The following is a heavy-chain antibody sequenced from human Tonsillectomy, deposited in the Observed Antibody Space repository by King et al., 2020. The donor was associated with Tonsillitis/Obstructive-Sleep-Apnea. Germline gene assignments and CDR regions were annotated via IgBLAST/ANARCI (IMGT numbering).Heavy chain of an antibody. V-gene: IGHV1-69*01. CDR1: GGTFNNYA. CDR2: IIPIFHIA. J-gene: IGHJ6*03. Sequence: QLVQSGAEVKRPGSSVRVSCKASGGTFNNYAISWVRQAPGQGIEWMGGIIPIFHIADYAQRFQGRVTITADESTTVVYMELSRLRSEDTAIYYCARGSEGYVDGYYYYMDVWGMGTTVTVSS. CDR3: ARGSEGYVDGYYYYMDV. D-gene: IGHD1-1*01.